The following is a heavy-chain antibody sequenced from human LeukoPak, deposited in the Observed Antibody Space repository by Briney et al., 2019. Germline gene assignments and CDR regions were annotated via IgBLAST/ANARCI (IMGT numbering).Heavy chain of an antibody. V-gene: IGHV1-18*01. J-gene: IGHJ4*02. D-gene: IGHD2-21*02. CDR1: GYTFTSYG. CDR3: ARDGDYVVVTAMYYFDY. CDR2: ISAYYGNT. Sequence: ASVKVSCKASGYTFTSYGLSWVRQAPGQGLEWMGWISAYYGNTNYAQKLQGRVTMTTDTSTSTAYMELRSLRSDDTAVYYCARDGDYVVVTAMYYFDYWGQGTLVTVSS.